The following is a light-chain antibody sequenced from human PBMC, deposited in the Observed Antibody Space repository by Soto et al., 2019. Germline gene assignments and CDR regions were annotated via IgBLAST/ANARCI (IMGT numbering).Light chain of an antibody. Sequence: QSVLTQPPSVSAAPGLKVTISCSGSSSNIGNNYVSWYQQLPGTAPKVIIFDNDERPSGTPDRFSGSKSGTSATLVITELQTGDEADYNCGTWDSTLSSDVFGGGTKLTVL. V-gene: IGLV1-51*01. CDR2: DND. CDR3: GTWDSTLSSDV. CDR1: SSNIGNNY. J-gene: IGLJ3*02.